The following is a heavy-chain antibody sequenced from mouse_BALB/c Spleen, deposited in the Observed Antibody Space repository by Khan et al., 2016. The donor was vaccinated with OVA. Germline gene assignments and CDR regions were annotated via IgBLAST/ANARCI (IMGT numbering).Heavy chain of an antibody. CDR1: GYRFTDFT. CDR3: ERGGGGDRFVY. Sequence: VQLQQSGAELVRPGVSVKISCKGSGYRFTDFTIHWVKQSHAKSLEWIGVISTYYGDADYNQKFKGKATMTVDKSSSTAYMELARLTSEDSAIYDWERGGGGDRFVYWGQGTLVTVSA. J-gene: IGHJ3*01. V-gene: IGHV1S137*01. CDR2: ISTYYGDA.